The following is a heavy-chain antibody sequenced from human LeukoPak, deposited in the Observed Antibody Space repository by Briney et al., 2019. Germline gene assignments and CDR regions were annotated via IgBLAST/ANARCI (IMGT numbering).Heavy chain of an antibody. J-gene: IGHJ3*02. CDR2: ISSSSSYI. CDR1: GFTFSSYS. Sequence: GGSLRLSCAASGFTFSSYSMNWVRQAPGKGLEWVSSISSSSSYIYYADSVKGRLTISRDNAKNSLYLQMNSLRAEDTAVYYCARDYYYDSSGYYDAFDIWGQGTMVTVSS. V-gene: IGHV3-21*01. CDR3: ARDYYYDSSGYYDAFDI. D-gene: IGHD3-22*01.